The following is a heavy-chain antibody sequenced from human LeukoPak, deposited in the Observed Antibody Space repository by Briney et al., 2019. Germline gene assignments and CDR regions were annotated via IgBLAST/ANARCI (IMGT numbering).Heavy chain of an antibody. V-gene: IGHV3-48*03. CDR1: GFTFSSYE. CDR3: AGAPSITNPYYGMDV. Sequence: GGSLRLSCAASGFTFSSYEMNWVRQAPGKGLGWVSYISSSGSTIYYADSVKGRFTISRDNAKNSLYLQMNSLRAEDTAVYYCAGAPSITNPYYGMDVWGQGTTVTVSS. D-gene: IGHD3-3*01. J-gene: IGHJ6*02. CDR2: ISSSGSTI.